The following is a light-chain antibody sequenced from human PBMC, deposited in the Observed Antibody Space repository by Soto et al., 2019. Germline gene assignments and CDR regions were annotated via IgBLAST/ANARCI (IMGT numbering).Light chain of an antibody. CDR3: SSYAGSNNWV. V-gene: IGLV2-8*01. Sequence: QSVLTQPPSASGSPGQSVTISCTGTSSDVGGYKYVSWYQQHPGKAPKVIIYQVSNRPSGVPDRFSGSKSGNTASLTVSGLRAEDEADYYCSSYAGSNNWVFGGGTKVTVL. CDR1: SSDVGGYKY. J-gene: IGLJ3*02. CDR2: QVS.